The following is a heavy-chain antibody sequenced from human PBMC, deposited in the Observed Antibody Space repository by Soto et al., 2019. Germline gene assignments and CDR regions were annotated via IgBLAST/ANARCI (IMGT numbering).Heavy chain of an antibody. CDR2: IIPIFGTA. V-gene: IGHV1-69*13. CDR1: GGTFSSYA. CDR3: ARLYSSSHYFDY. D-gene: IGHD6-6*01. Sequence: GASVKVSCKASGGTFSSYAISWVRQAPGQGLEWMGGIIPIFGTANYAQKFQGRVTITADESTSTAYMELSSLRSEDTAVYYCARLYSSSHYFDYWGRGTLVTVSS. J-gene: IGHJ4*02.